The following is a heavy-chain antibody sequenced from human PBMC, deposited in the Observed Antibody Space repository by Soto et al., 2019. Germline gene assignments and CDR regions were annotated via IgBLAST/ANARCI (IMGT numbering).Heavy chain of an antibody. Sequence: ASVKVSCKASGYTFTSYYMHWVRQAPGQGLEWMGIINPNDGSTNYAQKLQGRVTMTTDTSTSTAYMELRSLRSDDTAVYYCARDGLVGFDYWGQGTLVTVSS. CDR2: INPNDGST. V-gene: IGHV1-46*01. CDR3: ARDGLVGFDY. J-gene: IGHJ4*02. CDR1: GYTFTSYY. D-gene: IGHD3-9*01.